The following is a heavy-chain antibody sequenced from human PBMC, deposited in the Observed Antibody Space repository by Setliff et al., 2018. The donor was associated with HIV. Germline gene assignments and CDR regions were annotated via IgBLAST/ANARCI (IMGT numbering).Heavy chain of an antibody. CDR1: GGSVNSGGFY. D-gene: IGHD3-10*01. J-gene: IGHJ2*01. Sequence: PSETLSLTCTVSGGSVNSGGFYWSWVRQHPERGLEWIGWIGYIYKGGSTYYNPSLKSRVTMSEDTSKNQFSLKLRSVTAVDTAVYYCARSALWFGEADWYFDLWGRGTLVTVSS. V-gene: IGHV4-31*03. CDR3: ARSALWFGEADWYFDL. CDR2: IYKGGST.